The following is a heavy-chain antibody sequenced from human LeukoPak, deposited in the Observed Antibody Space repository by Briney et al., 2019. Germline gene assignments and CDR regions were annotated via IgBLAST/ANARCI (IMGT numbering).Heavy chain of an antibody. D-gene: IGHD5-24*01. CDR2: ISSSGDNV. V-gene: IGHV3-11*01. J-gene: IGHJ4*02. CDR1: GFTFSDSY. Sequence: GGSLRLSCAASGFTFSDSYMTWIRQAPGKELEWVSYISSSGDNVEYADSMRGRFSISRDNAKSSLYLQMNSLRVEDTAVYYCVRHDGTYWGQGTLVTVSS. CDR3: VRHDGTY.